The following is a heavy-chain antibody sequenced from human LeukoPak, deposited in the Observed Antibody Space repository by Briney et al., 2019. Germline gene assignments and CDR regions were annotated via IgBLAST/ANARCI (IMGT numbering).Heavy chain of an antibody. D-gene: IGHD2-2*01. CDR3: GRDGPYCSSTSCSHCYFDL. CDR1: GGSISSYY. CDR2: IYTSGRN. Sequence: SETLSLTCTGSGGSISSYYWSWNGQPAGKGLEGMGRIYTSGRNNYNTFLKRRAIISVETSKKQFSLKGRPGTGADTAVYFCGRDGPYCSSTSCSHCYFDLWGRGTLVTVSS. V-gene: IGHV4-4*07. J-gene: IGHJ2*01.